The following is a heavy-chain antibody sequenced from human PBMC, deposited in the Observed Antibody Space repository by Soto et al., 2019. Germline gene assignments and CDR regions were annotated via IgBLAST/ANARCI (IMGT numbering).Heavy chain of an antibody. CDR2: ISSSSSYI. J-gene: IGHJ3*02. CDR1: GFTFSSYS. D-gene: IGHD2-2*01. CDR3: ARGGDIVAVPAAPDAFDI. V-gene: IGHV3-21*01. Sequence: GGSLRLSCGASGFTFSSYSMNWVRQAPGQGLEWVSSISSSSSYIYYADSVKGRFTISRDNAKNSLYLQMNSLRAEDTAVYYCARGGDIVAVPAAPDAFDIWGQGTMVTVSS.